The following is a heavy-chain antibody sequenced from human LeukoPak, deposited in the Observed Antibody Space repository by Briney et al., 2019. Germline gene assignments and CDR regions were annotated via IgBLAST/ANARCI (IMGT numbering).Heavy chain of an antibody. V-gene: IGHV3-48*04. CDR1: GFTFSTYS. Sequence: GGSLRLSCAASGFTFSTYSMNWVRQAPGKGLEWVSYISTSSSTIYYADSVKGRFTISRDNAKSSLALQMNSLRAEDTAVYYSAGGRVQLGFDYWGQGTLVTVSS. J-gene: IGHJ4*02. D-gene: IGHD5-18*01. CDR3: AGGRVQLGFDY. CDR2: ISTSSSTI.